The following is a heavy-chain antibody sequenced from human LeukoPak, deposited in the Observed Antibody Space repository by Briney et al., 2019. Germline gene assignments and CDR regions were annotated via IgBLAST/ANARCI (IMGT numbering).Heavy chain of an antibody. CDR2: ISSSSSYI. V-gene: IGHV3-21*01. CDR1: GFTVSSNY. D-gene: IGHD2-2*02. Sequence: GGSLRLSCAASGFTVSSNYMSWVRQAPGKGLEWVSSISSSSSYIYYADSVKGRFTISRDNSKNTLYLQMDSLRAEDTAVYYCAKDRSGMAYHFDFWGQGTLVTVSS. J-gene: IGHJ4*02. CDR3: AKDRSGMAYHFDF.